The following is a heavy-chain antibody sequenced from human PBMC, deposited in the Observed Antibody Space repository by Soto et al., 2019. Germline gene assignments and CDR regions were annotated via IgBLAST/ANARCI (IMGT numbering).Heavy chain of an antibody. CDR2: INAGNGNT. CDR3: ARTLYYYDSSGYSYYFDY. D-gene: IGHD3-22*01. CDR1: VYTFTSYA. V-gene: IGHV1-3*01. Sequence: GASVKVSCKASVYTFTSYAMHWVRQAHGQRLEWMGWINAGNGNTKYSQKFQGRVTITRDTSASTAYMELSSLRSEDSAVYYCARTLYYYDSSGYSYYFDYWGQGTLVTVSS. J-gene: IGHJ4*02.